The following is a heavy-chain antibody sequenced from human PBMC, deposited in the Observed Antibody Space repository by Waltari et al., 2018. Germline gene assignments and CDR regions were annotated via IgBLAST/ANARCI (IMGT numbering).Heavy chain of an antibody. CDR2: IYYSVST. Sequence: QLQLQESGPGLVKPSETLSLTCTVSGGSIRSSSYYWGGISQPPGKGLEWIGSIYYSVSTYSYPSLYSRVTISVDTSKTQFSLTLSPVSAADTAVYYCARSHLGVVQGHFDLWGRGTLVTVSS. CDR3: ARSHLGVVQGHFDL. J-gene: IGHJ2*01. V-gene: IGHV4-39*07. D-gene: IGHD3-10*01. CDR1: GGSIRSSSYY.